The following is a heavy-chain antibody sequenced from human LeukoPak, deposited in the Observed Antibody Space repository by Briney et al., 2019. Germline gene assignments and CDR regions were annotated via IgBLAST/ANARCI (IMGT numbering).Heavy chain of an antibody. Sequence: GGSLRLSCAASGFTFSSYAMSWVRQAPGKGLEWVSAISGSGGSTYYADSVKGRFTISRDNSKNTLYLQVNSLRAEDTAVYYCALTLVGATGFDYWGQGTLVTVSS. CDR2: ISGSGGST. CDR3: ALTLVGATGFDY. J-gene: IGHJ4*02. V-gene: IGHV3-23*01. CDR1: GFTFSSYA. D-gene: IGHD1-26*01.